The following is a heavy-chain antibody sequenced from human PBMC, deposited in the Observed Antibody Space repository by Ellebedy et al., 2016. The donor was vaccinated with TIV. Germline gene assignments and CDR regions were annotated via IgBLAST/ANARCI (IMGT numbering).Heavy chain of an antibody. D-gene: IGHD3-22*01. CDR1: GYTFTGYY. CDR2: INPNSGGT. Sequence: AASVKVSCKASGYTFTGYYMHWVRQAPGQGLEWMGWINPNSGGTNYAQKFQGWVTMTRDTSISTAYMELSRLRSDDTAVYYCARAADEITMIVVVIEPFDYWGQGTLVTVAS. V-gene: IGHV1-2*04. J-gene: IGHJ4*02. CDR3: ARAADEITMIVVVIEPFDY.